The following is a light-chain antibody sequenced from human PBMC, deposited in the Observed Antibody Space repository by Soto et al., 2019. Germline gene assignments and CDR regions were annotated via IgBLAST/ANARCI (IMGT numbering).Light chain of an antibody. CDR2: AAS. Sequence: EIVLTQSPGTLSLSPGERATLSCRASQIGTSRYLAWYQQKPGQAPRLLIYAASSRATDIPDRFSGSGSGTDFTLTISRLEPEDFAVYYCQHYGRSLWTFGQGTKVEIK. V-gene: IGKV3-20*01. J-gene: IGKJ1*01. CDR3: QHYGRSLWT. CDR1: QIGTSRY.